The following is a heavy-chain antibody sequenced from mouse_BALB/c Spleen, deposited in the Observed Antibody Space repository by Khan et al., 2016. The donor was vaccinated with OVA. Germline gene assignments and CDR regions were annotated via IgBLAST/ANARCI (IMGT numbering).Heavy chain of an antibody. Sequence: EVQLQESGPGLVKPSQSLSLTCTVTGYSITSDYAWNWIRQFPGNKLEWMGYISYSGRTSYNPSLKSLISITRDTSKNQFFLQLNSVTTEDTATYYCARSVTITTVVATDFDYWGQGTTLTGSS. CDR3: ARSVTITTVVATDFDY. D-gene: IGHD1-1*01. V-gene: IGHV3-2*02. CDR2: ISYSGRT. CDR1: GYSITSDYA. J-gene: IGHJ2*01.